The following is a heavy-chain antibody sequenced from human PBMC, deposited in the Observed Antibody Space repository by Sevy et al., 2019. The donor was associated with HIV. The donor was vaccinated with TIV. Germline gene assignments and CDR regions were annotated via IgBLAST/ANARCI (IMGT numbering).Heavy chain of an antibody. D-gene: IGHD3-16*01. V-gene: IGHV3-7*01. CDR2: IKSDGSDK. CDR1: GFTFSAYW. J-gene: IGHJ4*02. Sequence: GGSLRLSCAASGFTFSAYWMNWVRQAPGKGMEWVANIKSDGSDKHYVHSVEGRFTTSRDNAKNSLYLQMNSLRVEDTAVYYCAQETVGRFDSWGQGTLVTVSS. CDR3: AQETVGRFDS.